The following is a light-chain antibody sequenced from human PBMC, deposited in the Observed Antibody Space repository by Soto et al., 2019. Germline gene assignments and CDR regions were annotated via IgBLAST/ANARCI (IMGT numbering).Light chain of an antibody. Sequence: DMQMSPSPYSLSASGGDRVTITCRASQSISSYLNWYQQKPGKAPKLLIYAASNLQSGVPSRFSGSGSGTDFTLSISSLQPEDFATYYCQQSYRTPLFGPGTKVDI. CDR1: QSISSY. J-gene: IGKJ3*01. V-gene: IGKV1-39*01. CDR3: QQSYRTPL. CDR2: AAS.